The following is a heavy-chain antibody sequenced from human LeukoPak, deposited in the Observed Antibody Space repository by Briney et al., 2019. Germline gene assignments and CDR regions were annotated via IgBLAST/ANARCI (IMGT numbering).Heavy chain of an antibody. J-gene: IGHJ3*02. CDR3: ARVELGSSSWYLGAFDI. V-gene: IGHV4-4*02. Sequence: SETLSLTCAVSGGSISSSNWWSWVRQPPGKGLEWIGEIYHSGSTNYNPSLKSRVTISVDKSKNQFSLKLSSVTAADTAVYYCARVELGSSSWYLGAFDIWGQGTMVTVSS. D-gene: IGHD6-13*01. CDR1: GGSISSSNW. CDR2: IYHSGST.